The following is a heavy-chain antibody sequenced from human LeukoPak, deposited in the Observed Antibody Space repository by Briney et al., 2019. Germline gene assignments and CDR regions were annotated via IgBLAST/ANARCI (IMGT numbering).Heavy chain of an antibody. Sequence: GGSLRLSCAASGFAFSNYWMTWVRQTPGKGLEWVANINRDGSDKHYLDSVEGRFTISRDNSKNTLYLQMNSLRAEDTAVYYCAKDTSRYDFWSGHYYYYYMDVWGKGTTVTVSS. CDR1: GFAFSNYW. CDR3: AKDTSRYDFWSGHYYYYYMDV. D-gene: IGHD3-3*01. J-gene: IGHJ6*03. V-gene: IGHV3-7*01. CDR2: INRDGSDK.